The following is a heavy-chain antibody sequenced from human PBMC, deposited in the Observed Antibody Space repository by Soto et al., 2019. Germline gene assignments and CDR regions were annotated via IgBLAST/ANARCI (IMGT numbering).Heavy chain of an antibody. J-gene: IGHJ6*02. V-gene: IGHV4-4*02. D-gene: IGHD2-2*01. Sequence: SETLSLTCAVSGGSISSSNWWSWVRQPPGKGLEWIGEIYHSGSTNYNPSLKSRVTISVDKSKNQFSLKLSSVTAADTAVYYCARMVVPAARVAYYYGMDVWGQGTTVTVSS. CDR1: GGSISSSNW. CDR2: IYHSGST. CDR3: ARMVVPAARVAYYYGMDV.